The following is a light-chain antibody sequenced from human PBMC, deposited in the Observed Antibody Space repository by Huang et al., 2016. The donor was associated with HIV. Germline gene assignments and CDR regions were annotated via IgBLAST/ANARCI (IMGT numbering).Light chain of an antibody. J-gene: IGKJ1*01. V-gene: IGKV2-30*02. Sequence: DVVMTQSPLSLPVSCRSSQSLVHSDGNTSLNWFQQRPGQSPRRLIYKVSNRDSGVPDRFSVSGSGSDFTLKISRGEAEDVAIYYCMQGAHWPPSFGQGTKVEIK. CDR3: MQGAHWPPS. CDR2: KVS. CDR1: QSLVHSDGNTS.